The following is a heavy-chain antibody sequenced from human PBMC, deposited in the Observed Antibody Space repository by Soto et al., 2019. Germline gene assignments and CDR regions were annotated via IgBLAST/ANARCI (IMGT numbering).Heavy chain of an antibody. J-gene: IGHJ4*02. CDR3: ALYRYGEFDY. CDR1: GFSLSTTGVG. V-gene: IGHV2-5*02. D-gene: IGHD4-17*01. CDR2: IYWDDDK. Sequence: QIILKESGPTLVKPTQTLTLTCTFSGFSLSTTGVGVGWIRQPPGKALEWLALIYWDDDKRYSPSLRNRVIITKDISKIQVVLIMTNMDPVDTATYYCALYRYGEFDYGGQGTLFTVSS.